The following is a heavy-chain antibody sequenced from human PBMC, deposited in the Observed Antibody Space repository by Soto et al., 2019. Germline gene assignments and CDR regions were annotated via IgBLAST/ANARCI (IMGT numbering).Heavy chain of an antibody. CDR2: ISYDGSNK. CDR3: AKGQHCSTTSCYFYYYGVDV. Sequence: QVQLVESGGGVVQPGRSLRLSCAASGFTFSSYGMHWVRQAPGKGLEWVAVISYDGSNKYYADSVKVRLTISRDNSKNTLYMQINSLRAEDTAVYYCAKGQHCSTTSCYFYYYGVDVWGQGTTVAVSS. V-gene: IGHV3-30*18. CDR1: GFTFSSYG. J-gene: IGHJ6*02. D-gene: IGHD2-2*01.